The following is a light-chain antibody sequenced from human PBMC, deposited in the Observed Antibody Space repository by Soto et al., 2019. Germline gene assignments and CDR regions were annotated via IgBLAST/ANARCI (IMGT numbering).Light chain of an antibody. Sequence: DIVMTQSPDSLAVSLGERATINCKSSQSVLYSSNNKNYLAWYQQKPGQAPRLLIYGASSRATGIPDRFSGSGSGTDFTLTISRLEPEDFAVYYCQQYGYSPNTFGQGTRLEI. J-gene: IGKJ5*01. CDR1: QSVLYSSNNKNY. CDR2: GAS. V-gene: IGKV4-1*01. CDR3: QQYGYSPNT.